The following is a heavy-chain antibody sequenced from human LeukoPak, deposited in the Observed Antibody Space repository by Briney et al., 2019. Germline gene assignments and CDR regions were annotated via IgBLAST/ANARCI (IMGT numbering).Heavy chain of an antibody. CDR3: ARDHRSGYFGFDY. CDR1: GGSISSGGYY. Sequence: SQTLSLTCTVSGGSISSGGYYWSWIRQHPGKGLEWIGYIYYSGSTYYNPSLKSRVTISVDTSKNQFSLKLSSVTAADTAVYYCARDHRSGYFGFDYWGQGTLVTASS. J-gene: IGHJ4*02. V-gene: IGHV4-31*03. D-gene: IGHD3-3*01. CDR2: IYYSGST.